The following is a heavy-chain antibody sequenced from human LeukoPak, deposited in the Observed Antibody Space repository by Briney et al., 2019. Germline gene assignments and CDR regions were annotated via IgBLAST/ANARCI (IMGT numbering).Heavy chain of an antibody. Sequence: SETLSLTCTVSGGSISSGSYYWSWIRQPAGKGLEWIGRIYTSGSTNYNPSLKSRVTISVDTSKNQFSLKLSSVTAADTAVYYCARVSYYYDSSGQHWGQGTLVTVSS. CDR3: ARVSYYYDSSGQH. D-gene: IGHD3-22*01. V-gene: IGHV4-61*02. J-gene: IGHJ4*02. CDR1: GGSISSGSYY. CDR2: IYTSGST.